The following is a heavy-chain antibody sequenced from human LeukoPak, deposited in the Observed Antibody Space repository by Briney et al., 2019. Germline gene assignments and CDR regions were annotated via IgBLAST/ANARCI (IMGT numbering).Heavy chain of an antibody. CDR2: MNPNSGNT. Sequence: ASVKVSCKASGYTFTSYDINWVRQATGQGLEWMGWMNPNSGNTGYAQKFQGRVTMTRNTSISTAYMELSSLRSEDTAVYYCARGRRREVYYYDSSGYYYNWGQGTLVIVSS. V-gene: IGHV1-8*01. CDR1: GYTFTSYD. D-gene: IGHD3-22*01. CDR3: ARGRRREVYYYDSSGYYYN. J-gene: IGHJ4*02.